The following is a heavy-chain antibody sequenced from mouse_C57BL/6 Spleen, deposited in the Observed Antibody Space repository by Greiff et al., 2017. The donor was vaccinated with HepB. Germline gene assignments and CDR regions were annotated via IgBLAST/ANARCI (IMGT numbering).Heavy chain of an antibody. CDR3: AREGGNYVYYFDY. CDR2: ISSGGSYT. V-gene: IGHV5-6*01. CDR1: GFTFSSYG. J-gene: IGHJ2*01. Sequence: EVKLVESGGDLVKPGGSLKLSCAASGFTFSSYGMSWVRQTPDKRLEWVATISSGGSYTYYPDSVKGRFTISRDNAKNTLYLQMSSLKSEDTAMYYCAREGGNYVYYFDYWGQGTTLTVSS. D-gene: IGHD2-1*01.